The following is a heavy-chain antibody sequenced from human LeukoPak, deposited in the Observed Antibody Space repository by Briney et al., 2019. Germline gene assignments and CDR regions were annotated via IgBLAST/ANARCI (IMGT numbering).Heavy chain of an antibody. CDR1: GFTFDDYA. D-gene: IGHD1-14*01. J-gene: IGHJ6*02. Sequence: GGSLRLSCAASGFTFDDYAMHWVRQAPGKGLEWVSGISWNSGSIGYADSVKGRFTISRDNAKNSLYLQMNSLRAEDTAVYYCARDFRYHYYYGMDVWGQGTTVTVSS. CDR2: ISWNSGSI. CDR3: ARDFRYHYYYGMDV. V-gene: IGHV3-9*01.